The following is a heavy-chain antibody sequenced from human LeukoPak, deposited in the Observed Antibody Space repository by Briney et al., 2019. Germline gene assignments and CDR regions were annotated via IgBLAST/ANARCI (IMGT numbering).Heavy chain of an antibody. D-gene: IGHD6-13*01. Sequence: SETLSLTCTVSGGSISSYYWSWIRQPPGKVLEWIGYIYYSGSTNYNPSLKSRVTISVDTSKNQFSLKLSSVTAAETGVYYCARHHGDSSSWYYFDYWGQGTLVTVSS. CDR2: IYYSGST. J-gene: IGHJ4*02. CDR3: ARHHGDSSSWYYFDY. V-gene: IGHV4-59*08. CDR1: GGSISSYY.